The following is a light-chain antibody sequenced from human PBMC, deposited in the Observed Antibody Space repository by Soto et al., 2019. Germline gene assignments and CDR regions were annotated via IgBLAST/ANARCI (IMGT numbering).Light chain of an antibody. V-gene: IGKV3-20*01. CDR2: GAS. CDR1: QSVSNN. CDR3: QQYGSSPPGLT. J-gene: IGKJ4*01. Sequence: IVTTHSPATLSVSPGERATLSCRSSQSVSNNLAWYQQRPGQAPRLLIYGASTRAAGIPDRFSGSGSGTDFTLTISSLEPEDFAVYYCQQYGSSPPGLTFGGGTKVDIK.